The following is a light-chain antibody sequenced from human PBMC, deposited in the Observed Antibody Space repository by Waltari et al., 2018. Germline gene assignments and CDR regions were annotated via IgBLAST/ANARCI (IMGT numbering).Light chain of an antibody. CDR1: QGSGND. Sequence: DIQMTQSPSSLSASVGDRVIITCRASQGSGNDLGWYQQKPGKVPQRLIYEASTLQSGVPSRFSGSGSGTEFTLTISSLQPEDFASFYCLQYNTYPWTFGQGTKVEVK. CDR3: LQYNTYPWT. CDR2: EAS. J-gene: IGKJ1*01. V-gene: IGKV1-17*01.